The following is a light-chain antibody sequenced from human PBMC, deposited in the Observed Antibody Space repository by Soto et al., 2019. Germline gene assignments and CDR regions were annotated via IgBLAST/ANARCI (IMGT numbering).Light chain of an antibody. CDR3: QHYNGDSRT. CDR1: ESISSW. CDR2: KAS. Sequence: DIQMTQSPSTLSASVGDTVTITCRASESISSWLAWHQQKPGKAPNLLIYKASSLESGLPSRFSGSGSGTEFLLTISMLQADDVVSYYQQHYNGDSRTFGQGTKLEIK. J-gene: IGKJ2*01. V-gene: IGKV1-5*03.